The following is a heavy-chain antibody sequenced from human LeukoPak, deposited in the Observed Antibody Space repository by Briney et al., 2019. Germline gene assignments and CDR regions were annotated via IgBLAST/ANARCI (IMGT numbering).Heavy chain of an antibody. CDR2: ISSSSSYI. CDR1: GLTFSSYS. Sequence: GGSLRLSCAASGLTFSSYSMIWVRQAPGKGLEWVSSISSSSSYIFYADSVKGRFTISRDNAKKSLYLQMNSLRAEDTAVYYCARGSQRVRSFDYWGQGTLVTVSS. CDR3: ARGSQRVRSFDY. J-gene: IGHJ4*02. V-gene: IGHV3-21*04.